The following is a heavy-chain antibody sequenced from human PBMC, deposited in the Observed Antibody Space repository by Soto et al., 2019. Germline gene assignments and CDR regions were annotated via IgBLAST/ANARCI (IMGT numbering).Heavy chain of an antibody. J-gene: IGHJ4*02. CDR3: GRDTNFFASGSGVDY. Sequence: PGGALRLSCGGSGFTFRTYAMAWGRQAPGKGLEWVSGVSASGLNTDYADPVRGRFTISRDNAKNSLYLQMNSLRVEDTAVYYCGRDTNFFASGSGVDYWGQGTLVTVSS. CDR1: GFTFRTYA. V-gene: IGHV3-23*01. CDR2: VSASGLNT. D-gene: IGHD3-10*01.